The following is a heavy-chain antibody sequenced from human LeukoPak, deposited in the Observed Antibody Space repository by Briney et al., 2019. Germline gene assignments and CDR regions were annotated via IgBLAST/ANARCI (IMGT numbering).Heavy chain of an antibody. J-gene: IGHJ4*02. CDR1: GFTFSNYG. V-gene: IGHV3-11*05. CDR3: ARGSPPGD. D-gene: IGHD3-16*01. Sequence: GGSLRLSCGASGFTFSNYGMSWVRQAPGKGLEWVSYISSSSGFTKYADSVRGRFTISRDNAKNSLYLQMNTLRVDDTAVYYCARGSPPGDWGQGTLVTVSS. CDR2: ISSSSGFT.